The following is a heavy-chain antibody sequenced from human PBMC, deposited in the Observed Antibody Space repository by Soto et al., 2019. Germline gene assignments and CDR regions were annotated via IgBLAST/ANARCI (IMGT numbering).Heavy chain of an antibody. D-gene: IGHD3-3*01. V-gene: IGHV3-30-3*01. J-gene: IGHJ6*01. CDR2: ISYDGSNK. CDR1: GFTFSSYA. CDR3: ARDRDFPYGLDV. Sequence: PGGSLRLSCAASGFTFSSYAMHWVRQAPGKGLEWVAVISYDGSNKYYADSVKGRFTISRDNSKNTLYLQMNSLRAEDTAVYYCARDRDFPYGLDVWGQGTTVTVSS.